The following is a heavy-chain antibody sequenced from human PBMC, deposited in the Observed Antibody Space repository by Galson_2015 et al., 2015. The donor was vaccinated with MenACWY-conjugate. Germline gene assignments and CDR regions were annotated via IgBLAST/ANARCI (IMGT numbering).Heavy chain of an antibody. Sequence: SVKVSCKASGYTFTSYVISWVRQAPGQGLEWMGWISAYNGYTNYAQKLQGGVTMTTDTPTSTAYMELRSLRSDDTAVYYCARHTLSSGYDYWGQGTLVTVSS. CDR1: GYTFTSYV. D-gene: IGHD3-22*01. V-gene: IGHV1-18*01. CDR2: ISAYNGYT. J-gene: IGHJ4*02. CDR3: ARHTLSSGYDY.